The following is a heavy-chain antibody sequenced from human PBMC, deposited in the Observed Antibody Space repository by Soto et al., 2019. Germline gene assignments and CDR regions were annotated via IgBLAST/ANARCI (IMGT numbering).Heavy chain of an antibody. D-gene: IGHD2-2*01. J-gene: IGHJ5*02. Sequence: EVQLLESGGGLVQPGGSLRLSCAASGFTFSSYAMSWVRQAPGKGLEWVSAISGSGGSTYYADSVKGRFTISRDNSKNTLYLQMNSLRAEDTAVYYCAKSYCSSTSCYAANPFDPWGQGTLVTVSS. CDR2: ISGSGGST. V-gene: IGHV3-23*01. CDR1: GFTFSSYA. CDR3: AKSYCSSTSCYAANPFDP.